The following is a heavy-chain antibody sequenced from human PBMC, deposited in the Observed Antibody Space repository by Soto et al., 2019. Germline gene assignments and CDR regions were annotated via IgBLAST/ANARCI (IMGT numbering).Heavy chain of an antibody. V-gene: IGHV1-69*13. CDR3: ARGDGENFLTGHCSGRSCSGHVAEY. D-gene: IGHD2-15*01. Sequence: SVKVSCKASGGTFSSYAISWVRQAPGQGLEWMGGIIPIFGTANYAQKFQGRVTITADESTSTAYMELSSLRSEDTAVYYCARGDGENFLTGHCSGRSCSGHVAEYWG. J-gene: IGHJ4*01. CDR1: GGTFSSYA. CDR2: IIPIFGTA.